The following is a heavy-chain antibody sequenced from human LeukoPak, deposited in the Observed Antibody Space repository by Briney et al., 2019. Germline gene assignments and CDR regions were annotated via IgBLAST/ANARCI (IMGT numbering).Heavy chain of an antibody. CDR3: ASAGYCSSTSCRRRAGFDP. D-gene: IGHD2-2*01. CDR1: GFTFSSYG. Sequence: GGSLRLSRAASGFTFSSYGMHWVRQAPGKGLEWVAFIRYDGSNKYYADSVKGRFTISRDNSKNTLYLQINSLRAEDTAVYYCASAGYCSSTSCRRRAGFDPWGQGTLVTVSS. J-gene: IGHJ5*02. V-gene: IGHV3-30*02. CDR2: IRYDGSNK.